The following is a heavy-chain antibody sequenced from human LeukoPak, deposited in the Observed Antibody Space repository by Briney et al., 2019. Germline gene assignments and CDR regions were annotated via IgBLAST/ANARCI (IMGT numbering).Heavy chain of an antibody. V-gene: IGHV3-23*01. CDR2: ISGSGGST. CDR1: GFTFSSYG. D-gene: IGHD2/OR15-2a*01. CDR3: ARDFYDGFALDY. J-gene: IGHJ4*02. Sequence: GGTLRLSCAASGFTFSSYGMSWVRQAPGKGLEWVSAISGSGGSTYYADSVKGRFTISRDNARNSLYLQMDNLRAEDTGVYYCARDFYDGFALDYWGQGTLVTVSS.